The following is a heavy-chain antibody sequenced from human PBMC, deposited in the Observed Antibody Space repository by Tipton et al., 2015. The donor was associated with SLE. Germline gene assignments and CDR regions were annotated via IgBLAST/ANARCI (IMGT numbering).Heavy chain of an antibody. CDR2: IRFDGSNK. CDR3: AGSHYSGSGSYYDLEY. D-gene: IGHD3-10*01. Sequence: GSLRLSCAASGFSFSTYGMHWVRQAPGKGLEWVAFIRFDGSNKYYADSVKGRFTISRDNSKNTLYLQMNSLRAEDTALYYCAGSHYSGSGSYYDLEYWGQGTLVTVSS. V-gene: IGHV3-30*02. J-gene: IGHJ4*02. CDR1: GFSFSTYG.